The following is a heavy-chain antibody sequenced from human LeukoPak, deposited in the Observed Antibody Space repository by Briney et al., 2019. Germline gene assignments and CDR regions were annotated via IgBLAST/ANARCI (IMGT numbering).Heavy chain of an antibody. Sequence: GSLRLSCAASGFTFSSYWMSWIRQPPGKGLEWIGEINHSGSTNYNPSLKSRVTISVDTSKNQFSLKLSSVTAADTAVYYCASGGSSSWYTGWWFDPWGQGTLVTVSS. V-gene: IGHV4-34*01. D-gene: IGHD6-13*01. CDR2: INHSGST. CDR1: GFTFSSYW. J-gene: IGHJ5*02. CDR3: ASGGSSSWYTGWWFDP.